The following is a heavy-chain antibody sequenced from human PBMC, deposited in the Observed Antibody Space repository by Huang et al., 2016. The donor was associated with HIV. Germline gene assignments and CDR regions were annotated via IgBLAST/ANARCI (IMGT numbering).Heavy chain of an antibody. CDR1: GFTFSSYS. J-gene: IGHJ4*02. CDR3: ARAVPTPNRFGVGGFDY. CDR2: ISSSSSYI. Sequence: EVQLVESGGGLVKPGGSLRLSCAASGFTFSSYSMNLVRQAPWNGVELFSSISSSSSYIYYADSVKGRFTISRDNAKNSLYLQMNSLRAEDTAVYYCARAVPTPNRFGVGGFDYWGQGTLVTVSS. V-gene: IGHV3-21*01. D-gene: IGHD3-3*01.